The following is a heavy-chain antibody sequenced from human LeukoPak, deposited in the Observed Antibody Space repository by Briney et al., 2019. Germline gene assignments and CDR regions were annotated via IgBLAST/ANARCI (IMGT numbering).Heavy chain of an antibody. CDR1: GFTFSSYW. CDR3: ARKYSGTNPFDY. D-gene: IGHD1-26*01. V-gene: IGHV3-23*01. J-gene: IGHJ4*02. CDR2: INNSGGST. Sequence: PGGSLRLSCAASGFTFSSYWMSWVRQAPGKGLEWVSIINNSGGSTYYADSVKGRFTISRDLSKNTLYLQMNSLRVEDTALYYCARKYSGTNPFDYWGQGTLVTVSS.